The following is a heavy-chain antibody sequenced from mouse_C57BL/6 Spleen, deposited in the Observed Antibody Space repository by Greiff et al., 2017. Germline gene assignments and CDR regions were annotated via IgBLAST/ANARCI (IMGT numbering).Heavy chain of an antibody. CDR3: VKVDLFYAMDY. D-gene: IGHD1-3*01. Sequence: EVNLVESGGGLVQPGGSMKLSCAASGFTFSDAWMDWVRQSPEKGLEWVAEIRNKANNHATYYAESVKGRFTISRDDSKSSVYLQMNSLIAEDTGIYYCVKVDLFYAMDYWGQGTSVTVSS. J-gene: IGHJ4*01. CDR1: GFTFSDAW. CDR2: IRNKANNHAT. V-gene: IGHV6-6*01.